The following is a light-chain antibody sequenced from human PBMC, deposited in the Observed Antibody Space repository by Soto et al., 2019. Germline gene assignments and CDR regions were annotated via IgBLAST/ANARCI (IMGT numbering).Light chain of an antibody. Sequence: QSVLTQPPSASGTPGQRVTISCSGSSSNIGSNTVNWYQQLPGTAPKLLIYSNNQRPSGVPDRFSGSKSGTSASLTVSGLQAEDEADYYCSSYAGSNKGVVFGGGTKLTVL. CDR1: SSNIGSNT. CDR3: SSYAGSNKGVV. J-gene: IGLJ2*01. V-gene: IGLV1-44*01. CDR2: SNN.